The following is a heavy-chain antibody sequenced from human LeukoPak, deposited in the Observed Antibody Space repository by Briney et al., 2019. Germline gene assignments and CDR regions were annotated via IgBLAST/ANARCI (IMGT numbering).Heavy chain of an antibody. Sequence: GASVNVSCKASGYTFTGYYMDWVRQAPGHGLEWMGIINPISGATDYAQKLQSRVTMTRDTSTSTVYMELSSLRSEDTAMYYCARLPYRDGVAQDYWGQGTLGTVSS. D-gene: IGHD2-21*01. CDR1: GYTFTGYY. CDR3: ARLPYRDGVAQDY. V-gene: IGHV1-46*04. CDR2: INPISGAT. J-gene: IGHJ4*02.